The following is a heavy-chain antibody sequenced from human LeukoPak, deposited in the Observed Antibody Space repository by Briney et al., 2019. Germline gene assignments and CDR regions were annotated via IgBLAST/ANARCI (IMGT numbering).Heavy chain of an antibody. V-gene: IGHV4-59*01. CDR2: IYNSGTT. D-gene: IGHD3-16*02. J-gene: IGHJ3*02. CDR1: GGPISSYY. CDR3: AREGAVGVITLDDAFDI. Sequence: SETLSLTCTVSGGPISSYYWSWIRQPPGKGLEWIAYIYNSGTTNYNPSLKSRVTISVDTSKNQFFLKLSSVTAADTAVYYCAREGAVGVITLDDAFDIWGQGTMVTVSS.